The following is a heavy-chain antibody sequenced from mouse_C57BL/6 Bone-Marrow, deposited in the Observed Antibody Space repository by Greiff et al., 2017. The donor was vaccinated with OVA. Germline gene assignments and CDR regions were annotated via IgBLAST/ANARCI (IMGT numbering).Heavy chain of an antibody. D-gene: IGHD2-3*01. CDR1: GFSFTSYG. J-gene: IGHJ4*01. V-gene: IGHV2-5*01. CDR3: AKKEGGYSLYAMDY. Sequence: VQLQESGPGLVQPSQCLSITCTVSGFSFTSYGVHWVRQSPGKGLEWLGVIWRGGSTDYNAAFMARLSITKENSKSHVFFKMNGLQADDTAIYYCAKKEGGYSLYAMDYWGQGTSVTVSS. CDR2: IWRGGST.